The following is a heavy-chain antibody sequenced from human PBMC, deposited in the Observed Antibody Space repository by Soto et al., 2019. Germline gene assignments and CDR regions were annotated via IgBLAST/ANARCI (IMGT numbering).Heavy chain of an antibody. D-gene: IGHD2-2*01. CDR2: IYYSGST. Sequence: TSETLSLTCTVSGGSISSGDYYWSWIRQPPGKGLEWIGYIYYSGSTYYNPSLKSRVTISVDRSKNQFSLKLSSVTAADTAVYYCARETQAAMNWFDPWGQGTLVTVSS. V-gene: IGHV4-30-4*01. CDR3: ARETQAAMNWFDP. CDR1: GGSISSGDYY. J-gene: IGHJ5*02.